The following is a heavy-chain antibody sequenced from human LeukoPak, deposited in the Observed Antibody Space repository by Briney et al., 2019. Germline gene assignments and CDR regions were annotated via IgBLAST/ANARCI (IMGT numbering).Heavy chain of an antibody. Sequence: PGRSLRLSCAASGFTFDDYAMHWVRQAPGKGLEWVSGISWNSGSIGYADSVKGRFTISRDNAKNSLYLQMNSLRAEDTALYYCAKAWELTRSLDYWGQGTLVTVSS. V-gene: IGHV3-9*01. J-gene: IGHJ4*02. CDR2: ISWNSGSI. D-gene: IGHD1-26*01. CDR3: AKAWELTRSLDY. CDR1: GFTFDDYA.